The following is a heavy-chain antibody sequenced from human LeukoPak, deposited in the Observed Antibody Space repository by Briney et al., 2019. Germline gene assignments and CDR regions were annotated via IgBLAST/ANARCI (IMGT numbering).Heavy chain of an antibody. D-gene: IGHD6-19*01. V-gene: IGHV4-39*01. CDR1: GGSISSSSYY. CDR3: ARLVGTASYYFDY. Sequence: SETLSLTCTVSGGSISSSSYYWAWIRQPPGKGLEWIGSFYYSGSTYHNPPLKSRVTISVDTSKNQFSLKLSSVTAADTAVYYCARLVGTASYYFDYWGQGTLVTVSS. J-gene: IGHJ4*02. CDR2: FYYSGST.